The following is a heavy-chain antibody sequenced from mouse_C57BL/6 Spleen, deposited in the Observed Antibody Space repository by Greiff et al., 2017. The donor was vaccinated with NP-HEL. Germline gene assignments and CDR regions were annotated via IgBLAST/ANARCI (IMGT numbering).Heavy chain of an antibody. V-gene: IGHV1-64*01. D-gene: IGHD2-4*01. CDR3: ARSDYDVGYAMDY. Sequence: QVQLQQSGAELVKPGASVKLSCKASGYTFTSYWMHWVKQRPGQGLEWIGMIHPNSGSTNYNEKFKSKATLTVDKSSSTAYMQLSSLTSEDSAVYYCARSDYDVGYAMDYWGQGTSVTVSS. CDR2: IHPNSGST. J-gene: IGHJ4*01. CDR1: GYTFTSYW.